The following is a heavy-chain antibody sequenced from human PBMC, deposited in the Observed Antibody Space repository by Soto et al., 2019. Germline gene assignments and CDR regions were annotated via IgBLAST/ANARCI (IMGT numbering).Heavy chain of an antibody. V-gene: IGHV1-2*02. CDR3: ARDLGYGGNSGAFEV. D-gene: IGHD4-17*01. J-gene: IGHJ3*01. CDR1: GYTFTNYY. CDR2: INPNRDST. Sequence: QVQLVQSGAEVKKPGASVKVSCEASGYTFTNYYIHWVRQARGQGLEWMGWINPNRDSTNFAQKCQGRVSMTRDTSITTATMELNRLTSDDTAFYYCARDLGYGGNSGAFEVWGQGTMITVSS.